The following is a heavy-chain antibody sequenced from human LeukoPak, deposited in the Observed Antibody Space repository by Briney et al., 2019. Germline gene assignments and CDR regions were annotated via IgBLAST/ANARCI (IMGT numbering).Heavy chain of an antibody. CDR3: ARDSGSYEDGFDY. CDR2: ISSSSSTI. CDR1: GVTFSSYS. J-gene: IGHJ4*02. Sequence: GGSLRLSCAASGVTFSSYSMNWVRQAPGKGLEWVSYISSSSSTIYYADSVKGRFTISRDNAKNSLYLKMNSLRAEDTAVYYCARDSGSYEDGFDYWGQGTLVTVSS. V-gene: IGHV3-48*04. D-gene: IGHD1-26*01.